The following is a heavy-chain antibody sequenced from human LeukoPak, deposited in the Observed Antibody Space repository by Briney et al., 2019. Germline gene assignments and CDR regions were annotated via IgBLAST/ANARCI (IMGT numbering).Heavy chain of an antibody. D-gene: IGHD4-11*01. CDR2: IYTSGST. J-gene: IGHJ4*02. V-gene: IGHV4-61*02. CDR1: GGSISSGRYY. CDR3: AREGGLQHHFDY. Sequence: PSETLSLTCTVSGGSISSGRYYWTWIRQPAGKGLEWIGRIYTSGSTNYNPSLKSRVTISVDTSKNQFSLKLSSVTAADTAVYYCAREGGLQHHFDYWGQGTLVTVSS.